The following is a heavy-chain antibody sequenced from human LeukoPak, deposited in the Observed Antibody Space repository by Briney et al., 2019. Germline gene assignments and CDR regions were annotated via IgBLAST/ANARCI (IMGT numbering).Heavy chain of an antibody. CDR3: AKVPLSYGYYFDY. V-gene: IGHV3-7*01. J-gene: IGHJ4*02. Sequence: GGSLRLSCAASGFTFSSYWMSWVRQAPGKGLEWVANIKQDGSEKYYVDSVKGRFTISRDNAKNSLYLQMNSLRAEDTAVYYCAKVPLSYGYYFDYWGQGTLVTVSS. D-gene: IGHD5-18*01. CDR2: IKQDGSEK. CDR1: GFTFSSYW.